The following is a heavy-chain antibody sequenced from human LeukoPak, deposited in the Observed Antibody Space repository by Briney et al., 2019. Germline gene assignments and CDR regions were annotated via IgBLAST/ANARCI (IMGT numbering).Heavy chain of an antibody. CDR2: INHSGST. CDR3: ARGPGYSSSWYTALYYYYGMDV. Sequence: SETLSLTCAVYGGSFSGDYWSWVRQPPGKGLEWGGEINHSGSTNYNPSLKSRVTISVDTSKTQFSLKLSSVTAADTAVYYCARGPGYSSSWYTALYYYYGMDVWGQGTTVTVSS. D-gene: IGHD6-13*01. V-gene: IGHV4-34*01. CDR1: GGSFSGDY. J-gene: IGHJ6*02.